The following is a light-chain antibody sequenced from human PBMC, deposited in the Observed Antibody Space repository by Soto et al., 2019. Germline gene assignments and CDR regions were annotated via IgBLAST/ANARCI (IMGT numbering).Light chain of an antibody. CDR3: RQYNPWPRT. V-gene: IGKV3-15*01. J-gene: IGKJ1*01. CDR1: QSVSNN. CDR2: GAS. Sequence: EIVMTQSPATLSVSPGERATLSCRASQSVSNNLSWYQQKPGQAPRLLIYGASTRATGIPARFSGSGSGPEFTLTVSSLQSEDFAVYYCRQYNPWPRTFGQGTKVEIK.